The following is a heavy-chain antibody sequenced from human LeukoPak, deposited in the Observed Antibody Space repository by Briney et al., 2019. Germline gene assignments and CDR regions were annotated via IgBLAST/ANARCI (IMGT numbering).Heavy chain of an antibody. CDR3: ARGHRSSWFDAFDI. CDR2: INDNGDTT. CDR1: GFTLSNYA. V-gene: IGHV3-64*02. J-gene: IGHJ3*02. Sequence: GGSLRLSCAASGFTLSNYAFHWVRQAPGKGLEYVSAINDNGDTTYYADSVKGRFTISRDISKNTLFLQMGSLRTEDMAVYYCARGHRSSWFDAFDIWGQGIMVTVSS. D-gene: IGHD6-13*01.